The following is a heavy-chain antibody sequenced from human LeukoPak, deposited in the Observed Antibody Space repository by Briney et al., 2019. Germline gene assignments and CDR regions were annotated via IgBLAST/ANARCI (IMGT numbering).Heavy chain of an antibody. V-gene: IGHV3-33*01. CDR2: IWYDGSNK. CDR1: GFTFSSYG. J-gene: IGHJ4*02. Sequence: GRSLRLSCAASGFTFSSYGMHWVRQAPGKGLEWVAVIWYDGSNKYYADSVMGRFTISRDNSKNTLYLQMNSLRAEDTAVYYCARDRSHFDYWGQGTLVTVSS. CDR3: ARDRSHFDY.